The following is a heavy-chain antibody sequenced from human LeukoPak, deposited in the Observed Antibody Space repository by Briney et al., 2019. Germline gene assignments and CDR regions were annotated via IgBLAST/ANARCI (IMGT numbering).Heavy chain of an antibody. J-gene: IGHJ3*02. CDR2: INPSGGST. V-gene: IGHV1-46*01. Sequence: ASVKVSCKASGYTFTSYYMHWVRQAPGQGLEWMGIINPSGGSTSYAQKFQGRVTMTRDTSTSTVYMELSSLRSEDTAVYYCASAGGSYDAFDIWGQGTMVTVSS. CDR1: GYTFTSYY. CDR3: ASAGGSYDAFDI. D-gene: IGHD1-26*01.